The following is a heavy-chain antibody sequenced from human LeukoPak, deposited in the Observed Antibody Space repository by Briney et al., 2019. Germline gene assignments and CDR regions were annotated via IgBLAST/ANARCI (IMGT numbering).Heavy chain of an antibody. CDR1: GFTFSSYS. J-gene: IGHJ5*02. CDR2: ISSSSSYI. CDR3: ARDAYSSSWNPWFDP. D-gene: IGHD6-13*01. V-gene: IGHV3-21*04. Sequence: PGGSLRLSCAASGFTFSSYSMNWVRQAPGKGLEWVSSISSSSSYIYYADSVKGRFTISRDNSKNTLYLQMNSLRAEDTAVYYCARDAYSSSWNPWFDPWGQGTLVTVSS.